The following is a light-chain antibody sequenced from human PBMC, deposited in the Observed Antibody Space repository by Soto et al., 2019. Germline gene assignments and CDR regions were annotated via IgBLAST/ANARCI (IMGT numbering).Light chain of an antibody. CDR2: EVS. V-gene: IGLV2-23*02. Sequence: QSVLTQPASVSGSPGQSITISCTGTSSDVGSYNLVSWYQQHPGKAPKLMIYEVSKRPSGVSNRFSGSKSGNTASLTISGLQAEDEGDYYCCSYAGSSTWVFGGGTQLTVL. CDR3: CSYAGSSTWV. J-gene: IGLJ3*02. CDR1: SSDVGSYNL.